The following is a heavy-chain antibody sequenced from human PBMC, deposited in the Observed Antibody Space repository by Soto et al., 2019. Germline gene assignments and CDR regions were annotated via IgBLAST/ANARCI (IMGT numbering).Heavy chain of an antibody. Sequence: HPGGSLRLSCAASGFTFGSYGFNWVRQSPGKGLEWLAVIWFDGTEIKYADSVKGRFTISRDNSKNTVYLQLNNLGGEDTAVYYCVRGYDRFDYWGQGALVTVSS. CDR1: GFTFGSYG. CDR2: IWFDGTEI. V-gene: IGHV3-33*01. J-gene: IGHJ4*02. CDR3: VRGYDRFDY. D-gene: IGHD5-12*01.